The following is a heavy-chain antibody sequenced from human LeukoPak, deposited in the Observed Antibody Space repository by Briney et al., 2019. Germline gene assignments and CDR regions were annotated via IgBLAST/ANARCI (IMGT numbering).Heavy chain of an antibody. V-gene: IGHV3-74*01. Sequence: GGSLRLSCAASGFTFSGSWMHWVRQTPGKGLVWVSRIIGDGSVTSYADSVKGRFTISRDNAKNTVFLQMNSLRDEDTAVYYCARFVMVTAGDYWGQGTLVTVSS. CDR1: GFTFSGSW. J-gene: IGHJ4*02. CDR2: IIGDGSVT. D-gene: IGHD2-21*02. CDR3: ARFVMVTAGDY.